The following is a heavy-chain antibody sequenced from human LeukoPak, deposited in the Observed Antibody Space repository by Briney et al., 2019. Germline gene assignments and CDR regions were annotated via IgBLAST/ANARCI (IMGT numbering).Heavy chain of an antibody. CDR2: IYYSGST. Sequence: PSETLSLTYTVSGGSISSSSYYWSWIRQPPGKGLEWIGYIYYSGSTYYNPSLKSRVTISVDTSKNQFSLKLSSVTAADTAVYYCASIQVPTAMGWFDPWGQGTLVTVSS. V-gene: IGHV4-30-4*08. D-gene: IGHD2-2*01. CDR1: GGSISSSSYY. J-gene: IGHJ5*02. CDR3: ASIQVPTAMGWFDP.